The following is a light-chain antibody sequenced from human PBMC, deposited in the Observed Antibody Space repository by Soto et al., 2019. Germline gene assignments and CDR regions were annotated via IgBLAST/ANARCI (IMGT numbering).Light chain of an antibody. V-gene: IGKV1-5*03. J-gene: IGKJ1*01. CDR2: KAS. CDR1: QSISSW. CDR3: QQYNSYPWT. Sequence: DIQMTQSPSTLSASVGDRVIITCRASQSISSWLAWYLQKPGKAPKLLIYKASSLASGVPSRFSGSGSGTDFTLTISSLQPDDFATYYCQQYNSYPWTFGQGTKVEIK.